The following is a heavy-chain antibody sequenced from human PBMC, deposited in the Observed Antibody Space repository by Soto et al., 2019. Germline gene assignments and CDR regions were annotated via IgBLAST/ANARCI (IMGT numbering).Heavy chain of an antibody. CDR2: IYYSGST. J-gene: IGHJ3*02. D-gene: IGHD1-26*01. CDR3: ARLVGRIDAFDI. Sequence: PSETLSLTCTVSGGSISSYYWSWIRQPPGKGLEWIGYIYYSGSTNYNPSLKSRVTISVDTSKNQFSLKLSSVTAADTAVYYCARLVGRIDAFDIWGQGTMVTVSS. V-gene: IGHV4-59*01. CDR1: GGSISSYY.